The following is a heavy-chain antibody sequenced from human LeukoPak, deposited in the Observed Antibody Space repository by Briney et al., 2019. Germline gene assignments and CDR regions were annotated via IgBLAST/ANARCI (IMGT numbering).Heavy chain of an antibody. D-gene: IGHD6-13*01. CDR1: GYTFTSFY. CDR2: INPSGGST. V-gene: IGHV1-46*01. Sequence: ASAKVSCKASGYTFTSFYMHWVRQAPGQGLEWMGIINPSGGSTSYAQKFQGRVTMTRDTSTSTVYMELSSLRSEDTAVYYCAREAAAGLKRGYYYYGMDVWGKGTTVTVSS. J-gene: IGHJ6*04. CDR3: AREAAAGLKRGYYYYGMDV.